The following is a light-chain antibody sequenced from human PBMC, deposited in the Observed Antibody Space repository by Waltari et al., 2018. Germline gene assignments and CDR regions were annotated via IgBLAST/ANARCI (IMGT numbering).Light chain of an antibody. J-gene: IGLJ3*02. V-gene: IGLV2-14*01. Sequence: QSVLTQPASVSGSPGQSITISYTGTSSDVGGYNYVSWYQKHPGKAPKFMIYDVSQRPSGVSNRFSGSRSGNTASLTISGLQAEDEADYYCSSYTSSSTWVFGGGTKLTVL. CDR2: DVS. CDR3: SSYTSSSTWV. CDR1: SSDVGGYNY.